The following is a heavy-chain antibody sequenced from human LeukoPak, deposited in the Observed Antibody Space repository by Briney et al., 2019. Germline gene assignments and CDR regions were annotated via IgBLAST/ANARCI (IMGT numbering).Heavy chain of an antibody. CDR1: DGSTSSYN. V-gene: IGHV4-59*12. D-gene: IGHD3-10*01. CDR2: IYDSGGT. CDR3: VCTNYYPSLQTRVTISVDPSKSQFSLKLSSVTAADTAVYYCARDFRRYSSSPNWFDP. Sequence: SSTQSLTYTAADGSTSSYNWSLSRQPRGRVLEWMVYIYDSGGTSYNPSFKSRVTISADTSKNPAYLQLSTLTAADTAMYYRVCTNYYPSLQTRVTISVDPSKSQFSLKLSSVTAADTAVYYCARDFRRYSSSPNWFDPWGQGTLVTVCS. J-gene: IGHJ5*02.